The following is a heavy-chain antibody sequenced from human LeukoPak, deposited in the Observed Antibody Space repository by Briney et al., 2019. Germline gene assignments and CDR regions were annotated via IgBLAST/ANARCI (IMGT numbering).Heavy chain of an antibody. CDR3: ARAVMMVRGVIIGGYWFDP. V-gene: IGHV4-59*01. CDR2: IYYSGST. J-gene: IGHJ5*02. Sequence: SETLSLTCTVSGGSISSYYWSWIRQPPGKGLEWIGYIYYSGSTNYNPSLKSRVTISVDTSKNQFSLKLSSVTAADTAVYYCARAVMMVRGVIIGGYWFDPWGQGTLVTVSS. CDR1: GGSISSYY. D-gene: IGHD3-10*01.